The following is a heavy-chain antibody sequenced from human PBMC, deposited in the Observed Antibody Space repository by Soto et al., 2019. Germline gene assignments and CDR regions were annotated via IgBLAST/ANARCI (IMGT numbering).Heavy chain of an antibody. Sequence: GSGPTLVNPTETLTLTCTVSGFSLSNARMGVSWIRQPPGKALEWLAHIFSNDEKSYSTSLKSRLTISKDTSKSQVVLTMTNMDPVDTATYYCARIRQKGSGSYYISPYYYYGMDVWGQGTTVTVSS. V-gene: IGHV2-26*01. CDR2: IFSNDEK. J-gene: IGHJ6*02. CDR1: GFSLSNARMG. D-gene: IGHD3-10*01. CDR3: ARIRQKGSGSYYISPYYYYGMDV.